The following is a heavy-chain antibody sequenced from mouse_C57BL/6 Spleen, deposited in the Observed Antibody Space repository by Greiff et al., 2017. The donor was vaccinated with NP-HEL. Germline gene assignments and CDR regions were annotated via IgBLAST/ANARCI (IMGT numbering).Heavy chain of an antibody. D-gene: IGHD1-1*01. Sequence: VQLQQSGAELMKPGASVKLSCKATGYTFTGYWIEWVKQRPGHGLEWIGEILPGSGSTNYNEKFKGKATFTADTSSNTASMQLSSLTTEDSAIDYCARRYYGSQSGFAYWGQGTLVTVSA. CDR1: GYTFTGYW. J-gene: IGHJ3*01. CDR2: ILPGSGST. V-gene: IGHV1-9*01. CDR3: ARRYYGSQSGFAY.